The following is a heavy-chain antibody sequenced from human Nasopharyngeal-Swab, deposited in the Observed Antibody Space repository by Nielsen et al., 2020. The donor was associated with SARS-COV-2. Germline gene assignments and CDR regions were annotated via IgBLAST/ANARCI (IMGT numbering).Heavy chain of an antibody. CDR3: ARDEQLAYGMDV. D-gene: IGHD6-6*01. CDR2: ISSSSSYI. Sequence: GGSLRLSCAASGFTFSSYSMNWVRQAPGKGLEWVSSISSSSSYIYYADSMKGRFTISRDNAKNSLYLQMNSLRAEDTAVYYCARDEQLAYGMDVWGQGTTVTVSS. V-gene: IGHV3-21*01. CDR1: GFTFSSYS. J-gene: IGHJ6*02.